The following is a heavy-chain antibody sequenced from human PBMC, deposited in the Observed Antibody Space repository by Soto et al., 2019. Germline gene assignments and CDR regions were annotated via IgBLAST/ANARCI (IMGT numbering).Heavy chain of an antibody. CDR3: SRQAGFGESLFVDYFEY. J-gene: IGHJ4*02. D-gene: IGHD3-16*02. CDR2: LYFIGNT. V-gene: IGHV4-39*01. Sequence: SDTLSLTCTVSGDSISSSRYYWGWIRQPPGKGLEWIGSLYFIGNTYYNPSLKSRLTISVDTSKNRFTLQFSPVTAADTAVYYCSRQAGFGESLFVDYFEYWVQGILVTVSS. CDR1: GDSISSSRYY.